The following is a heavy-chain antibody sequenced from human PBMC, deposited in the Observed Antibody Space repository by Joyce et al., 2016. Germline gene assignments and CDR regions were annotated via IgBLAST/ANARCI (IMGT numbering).Heavy chain of an antibody. CDR3: ARDPGVGTYGKFDL. Sequence: EVQLVESGGGLVQPGGSLRLSCAASGFAFRNYVMNWVRQGPGKGLEGLSKSGAGGDNLHYAASVSGRFIISRDNVKNSLFLQMNSLRDEDSALYFCARDPGVGTYGKFDLWGQGTRVTVSS. CDR1: GFAFRNYV. J-gene: IGHJ4*02. CDR2: SGAGGDNL. D-gene: IGHD3-3*01. V-gene: IGHV3-48*02.